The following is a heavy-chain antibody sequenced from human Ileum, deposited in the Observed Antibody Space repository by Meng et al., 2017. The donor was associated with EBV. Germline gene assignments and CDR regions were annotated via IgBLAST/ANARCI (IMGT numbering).Heavy chain of an antibody. CDR2: INHSGST. CDR1: GGFFSGYY. V-gene: IGHV4-34*02. D-gene: IGHD3-22*01. CDR3: AREARSSGYHPGIGP. Sequence: QLQQWGAGLLKPSETLSLTCAVYGGFFSGYYWSWIRQSPGKGLEWIGEINHSGSTNYNPSLKSRVTISVDTSKNQFSLKLTSVTAADTAVYYCAREARSSGYHPGIGPWGQGTLVTVSS. J-gene: IGHJ5*02.